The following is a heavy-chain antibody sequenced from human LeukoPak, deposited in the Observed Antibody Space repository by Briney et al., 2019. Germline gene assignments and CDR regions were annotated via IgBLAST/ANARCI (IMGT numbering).Heavy chain of an antibody. Sequence: SETLSLTCTVSGGSISSSSYYWGWIRQPPGKGPEWIGSIYYSGSTYYNPSLKSRVTISVDTSKNQFSLKLSSVTAADTAVYYCARTNYYDSSGYYYLDYWGQGTLVTVSS. CDR1: GGSISSSSYY. D-gene: IGHD3-22*01. J-gene: IGHJ4*02. CDR2: IYYSGST. CDR3: ARTNYYDSSGYYYLDY. V-gene: IGHV4-39*01.